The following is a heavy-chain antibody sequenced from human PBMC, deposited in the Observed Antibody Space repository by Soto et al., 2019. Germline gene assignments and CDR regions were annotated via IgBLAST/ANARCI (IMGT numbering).Heavy chain of an antibody. V-gene: IGHV1-69*17. CDR1: GGTSRSLS. D-gene: IGHD2-15*01. CDR2: ITPLFGIP. J-gene: IGHJ5*02. Sequence: QVQLVQSGAEVKKPGSSVKVSCKASGGTSRSLSITWVRQAPGQGLEWMGGITPLFGIPNYPQKFQGRLTITADKSTGTAYSELSSLRSEDTAVYYCARDTHSAGSTFDTWGRGTLVTVSS. CDR3: ARDTHSAGSTFDT.